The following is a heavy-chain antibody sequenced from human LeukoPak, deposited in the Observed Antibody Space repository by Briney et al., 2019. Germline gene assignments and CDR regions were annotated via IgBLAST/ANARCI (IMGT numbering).Heavy chain of an antibody. D-gene: IGHD1/OR15-1a*01. CDR3: ARGTL. CDR2: FGTRSTSI. V-gene: IGHV3-21*01. Sequence: GGSLRLSCTASGFTFSGYSMNWIRQAPGKGLEWASSFGTRSTSIYHAGSVKGRFAISRDNAKNSLYLQMNSLRAEDTAVYYCARGTLWGQGTLVTVSS. J-gene: IGHJ4*02. CDR1: GFTFSGYS.